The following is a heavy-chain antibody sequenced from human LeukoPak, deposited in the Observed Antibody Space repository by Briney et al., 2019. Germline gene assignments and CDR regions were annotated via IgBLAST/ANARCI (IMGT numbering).Heavy chain of an antibody. CDR1: GYTFTSYY. Sequence: ASVKVSCKASGYTFTSYYMHWVRQAPGQGLEWMGIINPSGGSTSYAQKFQGRVTMTRDTSTSTVYMELSSLRSEDTAVYYCARDRGGGNWPNYFDYWGQGTLVTVSS. V-gene: IGHV1-46*01. CDR2: INPSGGST. CDR3: ARDRGGGNWPNYFDY. J-gene: IGHJ4*02. D-gene: IGHD4-23*01.